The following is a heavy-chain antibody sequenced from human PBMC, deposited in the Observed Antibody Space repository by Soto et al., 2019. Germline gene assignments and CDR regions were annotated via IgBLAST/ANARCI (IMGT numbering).Heavy chain of an antibody. J-gene: IGHJ6*03. CDR3: ARDRPLNYYDILTGYYSSYYMDV. Sequence: GGSLRLSCAASGFTFSSYWMHWVRQAPGKGLVWVSRINSDGSSTSYADSVKGRFTISRDNAKNTLYLQMNSLRAEDTAVYYCARDRPLNYYDILTGYYSSYYMDVWGKGTTVTVSS. CDR1: GFTFSSYW. CDR2: INSDGSST. V-gene: IGHV3-74*01. D-gene: IGHD3-9*01.